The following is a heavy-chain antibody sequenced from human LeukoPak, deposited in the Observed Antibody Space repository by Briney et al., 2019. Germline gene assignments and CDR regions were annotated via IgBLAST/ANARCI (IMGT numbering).Heavy chain of an antibody. J-gene: IGHJ1*01. V-gene: IGHV6-1*01. CDR3: AREARDHTAMEFEYFQH. CDR1: GDSVSSNSAA. D-gene: IGHD5-18*01. CDR2: TYYRSKWFD. Sequence: SQTLSLTCAISGDSVSSNSAAWNWIRQSPSRSLEWLGRTYYRSKWFDDYAVSVKSRITINPDTSKNQFSLQLNSVTPEDTAVYYCAREARDHTAMEFEYFQHWGQGTLVTVSS.